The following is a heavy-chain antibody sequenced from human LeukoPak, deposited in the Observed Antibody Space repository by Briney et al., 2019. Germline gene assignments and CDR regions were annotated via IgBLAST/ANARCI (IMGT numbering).Heavy chain of an antibody. Sequence: GGSLRLSCAASGFPFSIYAMSWVRQAPGQGLEWVSAISGSGGSRYYADSVKGRFTISRDNSKNTLYLQMNSLRAEDTAVYYCARDKIQYYYDSNAFDIWGQGTMVTVSS. CDR3: ARDKIQYYYDSNAFDI. D-gene: IGHD3-22*01. CDR1: GFPFSIYA. J-gene: IGHJ3*02. CDR2: ISGSGGSR. V-gene: IGHV3-23*01.